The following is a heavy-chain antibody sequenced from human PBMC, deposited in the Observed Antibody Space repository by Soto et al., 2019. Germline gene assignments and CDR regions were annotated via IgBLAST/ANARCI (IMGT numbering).Heavy chain of an antibody. J-gene: IGHJ4*02. D-gene: IGHD5-18*01. V-gene: IGHV3-30-3*01. CDR2: TSDDGDIQ. CDR1: GFDFRNYA. CDR3: ARAVDAAMDPLDY. Sequence: GGSLRLSCAASGFDFRNYAMHWVRQSPGKGPEWVAITSDDGDIQYYADSVKGRFTISRDNSKNTLYLQMTSLRSEDAAVYFCARAVDAAMDPLDYWGQGTLVTVSS.